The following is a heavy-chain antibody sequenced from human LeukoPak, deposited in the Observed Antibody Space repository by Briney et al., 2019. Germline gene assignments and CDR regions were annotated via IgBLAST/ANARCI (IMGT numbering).Heavy chain of an antibody. CDR2: IYYSGST. D-gene: IGHD6-13*01. J-gene: IGHJ4*02. CDR3: AREVVAAAGTVDY. V-gene: IGHV4-59*01. CDR1: GDSISGFY. Sequence: PSETLSLTCTVSGDSISGFYWSWIRQPPGKGLEWIGYIYYSGSTNYNPSLKSRVTISVDTSKNQFSLKLTPVTAADTAVYYCAREVVAAAGTVDYWGQGTLVTVSS.